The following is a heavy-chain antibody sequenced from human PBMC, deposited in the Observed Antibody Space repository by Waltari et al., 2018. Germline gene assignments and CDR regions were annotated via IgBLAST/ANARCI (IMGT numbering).Heavy chain of an antibody. CDR3: ARDFRRYSSSSLQSLEY. V-gene: IGHV3-30-3*01. Sequence: QVQLVESGGGVVQPGRSLRLSCAASGFNFSSYTMHWVSQAPGKGLEWVAVISYDGSNKYYADSVKGRFTISRDNSKNTLYLQMNSLRAEDTAVYYCARDFRRYSSSSLQSLEYWGQGTLVTVSS. CDR2: ISYDGSNK. CDR1: GFNFSSYT. D-gene: IGHD6-6*01. J-gene: IGHJ4*02.